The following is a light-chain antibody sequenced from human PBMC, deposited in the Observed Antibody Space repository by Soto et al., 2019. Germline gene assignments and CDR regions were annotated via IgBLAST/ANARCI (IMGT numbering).Light chain of an antibody. CDR3: QNYNEYSRT. V-gene: IGKV1-5*01. CDR1: QTISGW. J-gene: IGKJ1*01. Sequence: IQMTRSPSSLSASVGDRVTMPCRASQTISGWLAWYQQKPGKAPKLLIFNASTLKSGVPSRFSGSGFGTEFTLTISSLQPDDSATYYCQNYNEYSRTFGQGTKADI. CDR2: NAS.